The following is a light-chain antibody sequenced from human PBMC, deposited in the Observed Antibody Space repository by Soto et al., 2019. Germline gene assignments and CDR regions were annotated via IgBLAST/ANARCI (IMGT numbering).Light chain of an antibody. CDR1: SSDVGDYNY. J-gene: IGLJ2*01. CDR3: SSFTTSSSVV. Sequence: QSALTQPASVSGSPGQSSTISCTETSSDVGDYNYVSWYQQHPGKAPKLMLFDVSNRPSGVSNRFSGSKSGNTASLTISGLQAEDEADYYCSSFTTSSSVVFGGGTKVTVL. V-gene: IGLV2-14*01. CDR2: DVS.